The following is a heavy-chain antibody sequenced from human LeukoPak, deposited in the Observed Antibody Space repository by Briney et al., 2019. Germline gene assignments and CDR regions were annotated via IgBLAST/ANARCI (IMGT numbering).Heavy chain of an antibody. V-gene: IGHV4-59*11. CDR1: GGSISSHY. D-gene: IGHD3-3*01. J-gene: IGHJ5*02. Sequence: SETLSLTCTVSGGSISSHYWSWIRQPPGKGLEWIGYIYYSGSTNYNPSLKSRVTISVDTSKNQFSLKLSPVTAADTAVYYCARSSTYYDFWSGYSTNWFDPWGQGTLVTVSS. CDR2: IYYSGST. CDR3: ARSSTYYDFWSGYSTNWFDP.